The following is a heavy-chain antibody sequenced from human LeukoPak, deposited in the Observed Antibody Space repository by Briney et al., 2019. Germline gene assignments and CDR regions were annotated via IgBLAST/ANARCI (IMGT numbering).Heavy chain of an antibody. J-gene: IGHJ4*02. D-gene: IGHD3-16*01. CDR1: GYTFNNYA. CDR2: INTKTGTP. CDR3: ARGGEGLVAPSY. V-gene: IGHV7-4-1*02. Sequence: GASVKVSCKASGYTFNNYAMHWVRQAPGRGLEWMGWINTKTGTPTYAPGFTGRFVFLLDTSVSTAYLQISSLKADDAAVYYCARGGEGLVAPSYWGQGTLVTVSS.